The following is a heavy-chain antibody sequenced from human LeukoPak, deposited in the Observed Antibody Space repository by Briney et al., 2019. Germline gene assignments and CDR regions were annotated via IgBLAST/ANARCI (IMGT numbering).Heavy chain of an antibody. V-gene: IGHV4-59*01. D-gene: IGHD5-18*01. CDR3: ARDQSGGYSYGLDY. Sequence: SETLSLTCTVSGGSISSYYWSWMRQPPGKGLEWIGYIYYSGSTNYNPSLKSRVTISVDTSKNQFSLKLSSVTAADTAVDYCARDQSGGYSYGLDYWGQGTLVTVSS. J-gene: IGHJ4*02. CDR1: GGSISSYY. CDR2: IYYSGST.